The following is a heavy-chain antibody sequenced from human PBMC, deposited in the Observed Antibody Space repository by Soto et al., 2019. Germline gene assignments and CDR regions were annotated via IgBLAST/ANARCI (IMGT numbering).Heavy chain of an antibody. CDR3: ARGIYDSSGYFFGDRYNWFDP. D-gene: IGHD3-22*01. Sequence: ASVKVSCKASGGTFSSYAISWVRQAPGQGLEWMGGIIPIFGTANYAQKFQGRVTITADESTSTAYMELSSLRSEDTAVYYCARGIYDSSGYFFGDRYNWFDPWGQGTLVTVSS. CDR1: GGTFSSYA. CDR2: IIPIFGTA. V-gene: IGHV1-69*13. J-gene: IGHJ5*02.